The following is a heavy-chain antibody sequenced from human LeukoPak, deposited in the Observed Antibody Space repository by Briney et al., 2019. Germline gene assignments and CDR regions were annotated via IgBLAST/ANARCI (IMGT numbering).Heavy chain of an antibody. CDR2: ISNDGSTK. V-gene: IGHV3-30*04. D-gene: IGHD3-10*01. CDR3: ARGRGSGTTDY. J-gene: IGHJ4*02. CDR1: GFTFSSYP. Sequence: GRSLRLSCAASGFTFSSYPMHWVRQAPGKGLEWVAVISNDGSTKYYADSVKGRFTISRDNSKNTLYVQMNSLRAEDTVVYYCARGRGSGTTDYWGQGTLVTVSS.